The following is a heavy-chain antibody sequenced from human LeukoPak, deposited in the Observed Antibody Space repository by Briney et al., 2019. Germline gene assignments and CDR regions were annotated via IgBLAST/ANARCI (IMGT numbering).Heavy chain of an antibody. D-gene: IGHD2-15*01. CDR3: VRSPACSSGTCYPNWFDP. J-gene: IGHJ5*02. V-gene: IGHV5-51*01. CDR2: TYPGDSNT. Sequence: GESLKISCKGSGYSFTNNWIGWVRQMPGKGLEWMGITYPGDSNTRYSPSFQGQVTISADRSISSAYLQWSSLKASDTAMYYCVRSPACSSGTCYPNWFDPWGQGTLVTVSS. CDR1: GYSFTNNW.